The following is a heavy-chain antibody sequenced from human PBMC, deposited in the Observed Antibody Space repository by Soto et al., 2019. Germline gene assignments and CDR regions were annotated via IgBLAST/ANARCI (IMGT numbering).Heavy chain of an antibody. CDR1: GFAFSSYA. J-gene: IGHJ4*02. CDR3: AKGAPVFGLVYDSSGYIHY. D-gene: IGHD3-22*01. V-gene: IGHV3-23*01. Sequence: GGSLRLSCAASGFAFSSYAMSWVRQAPGKGLEWVSAIRGSGGSTYYADSVKGRFTISRDNSKNTLYLQMNSLRAEDTAVYYCAKGAPVFGLVYDSSGYIHYWGQGTLVTVSS. CDR2: IRGSGGST.